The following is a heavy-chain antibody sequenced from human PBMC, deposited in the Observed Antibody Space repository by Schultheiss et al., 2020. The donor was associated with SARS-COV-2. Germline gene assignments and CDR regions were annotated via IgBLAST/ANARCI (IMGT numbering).Heavy chain of an antibody. J-gene: IGHJ6*02. CDR3: ARVIYGDYPPGYYGMDV. V-gene: IGHV1-3*01. CDR1: GYTFTSYA. Sequence: ASVKVSCKASGYTFTSYAMHWVRQAPGQRLEWMGWINAGNGNTKYSQKFQGRVTITRDTSASTAYMELSSLRSEDTAVYYCARVIYGDYPPGYYGMDVWGQGTTVTVSS. CDR2: INAGNGNT. D-gene: IGHD4-17*01.